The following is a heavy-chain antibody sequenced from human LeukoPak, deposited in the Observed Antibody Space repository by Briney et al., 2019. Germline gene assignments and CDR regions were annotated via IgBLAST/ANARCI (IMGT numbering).Heavy chain of an antibody. CDR3: AKRGRQHLIDY. Sequence: PGGSLRLSCAASGFTFSTYVMHRVRQAPGKELEWVALMSNDGSVQFYADSVKGRFTVSRDNSKNTLYLQMNSLRAEDTAVYYCAKRGRQHLIDYWGQGTLVTVSS. CDR2: MSNDGSVQ. J-gene: IGHJ4*02. V-gene: IGHV3-30*18. D-gene: IGHD3-16*01. CDR1: GFTFSTYV.